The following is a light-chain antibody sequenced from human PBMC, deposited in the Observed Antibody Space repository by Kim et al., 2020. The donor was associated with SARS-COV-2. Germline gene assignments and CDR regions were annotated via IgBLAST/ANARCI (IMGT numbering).Light chain of an antibody. Sequence: VCPGERATLSCRGSQSVSSNLAWYQQKPGQAPRLLIDGASTRATGIPARFSGSGYGTEFTLTISSLQSEDFAVYYCQQYNNWPPYTFGQGTKLEI. V-gene: IGKV3-15*01. J-gene: IGKJ2*01. CDR1: QSVSSN. CDR2: GAS. CDR3: QQYNNWPPYT.